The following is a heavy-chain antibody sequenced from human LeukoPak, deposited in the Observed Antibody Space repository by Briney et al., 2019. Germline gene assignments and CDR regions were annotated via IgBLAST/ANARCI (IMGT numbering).Heavy chain of an antibody. V-gene: IGHV1-3*01. CDR3: ARDREADYYYYGMDV. CDR1: GYTCTSYA. J-gene: IGHJ6*04. CDR2: INAGNGNT. Sequence: GASVKVSCKASGYTCTSYAMHWVRQGPGQRLEWMGWINAGNGNTKYSQKFQGRVTITRDTSASTAYMELSSLRSEDAAVYYCARDREADYYYYGMDVWGKGTTVTVSS.